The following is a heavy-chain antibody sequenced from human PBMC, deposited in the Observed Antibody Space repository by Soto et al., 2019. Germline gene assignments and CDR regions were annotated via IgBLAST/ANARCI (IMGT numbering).Heavy chain of an antibody. CDR1: GFTFSSYG. J-gene: IGHJ6*02. CDR2: ISYDGSNK. V-gene: IGHV3-30*03. CDR3: AIDLNPSDILTGYYTHYYYGMDV. D-gene: IGHD3-9*01. Sequence: PGGSLRLSCAASGFTFSSYGMHWVRQAPGKGLERVAVISYDGSNKYYADSVKGRFTISRDNSKNTLYLQMNSLRAEDTAVYYCAIDLNPSDILTGYYTHYYYGMDVWGQGTTVTVSS.